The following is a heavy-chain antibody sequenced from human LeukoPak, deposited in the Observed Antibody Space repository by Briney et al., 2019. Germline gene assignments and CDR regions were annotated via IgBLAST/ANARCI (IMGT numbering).Heavy chain of an antibody. Sequence: GGSLRLSCAASGFTFSSYNMNWVRQAPGKGLEWISYISNSRTTIYYADSVKGRFTIPRDNAKSSLYLQMNSLRAEDTAVYYCARPGEGDNWNPWVVWGQGTLVTVSS. CDR1: GFTFSSYN. CDR3: ARPGEGDNWNPWVV. V-gene: IGHV3-48*01. J-gene: IGHJ4*02. D-gene: IGHD1-20*01. CDR2: ISNSRTTI.